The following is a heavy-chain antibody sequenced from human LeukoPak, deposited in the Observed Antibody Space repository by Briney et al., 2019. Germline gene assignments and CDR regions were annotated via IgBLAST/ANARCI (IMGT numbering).Heavy chain of an antibody. CDR2: IRPYNGNT. Sequence: ASVKVSCKASGYTFTSFGITWVRQAPGQGLEWMGWIRPYNGNTNYAQKFQGRVTMTTDTSTNTAYMELTSLTSDDTAVYYCARDTAMVYFDYWGQGTPVTVSS. CDR1: GYTFTSFG. CDR3: ARDTAMVYFDY. J-gene: IGHJ4*02. V-gene: IGHV1-18*01. D-gene: IGHD5-18*01.